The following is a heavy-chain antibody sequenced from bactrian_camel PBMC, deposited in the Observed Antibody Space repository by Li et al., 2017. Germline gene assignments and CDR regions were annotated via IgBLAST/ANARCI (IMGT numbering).Heavy chain of an antibody. J-gene: IGHJ4*01. D-gene: IGHD5*01. CDR2: IYSGGVVT. CDR1: GFTFRNYD. V-gene: IGHV3S40*01. CDR3: LPALGSGKEY. Sequence: VQLVESGGGSVQAGGSLRLSCAASGFTFRNYDMIWVRQALGKGLEWVSGIYSGGVVTSYSDSVKGRFIISRDNAQNMVYLQMNSLKPEDTADYYCLPALGSGKEYWGQGTQVTVS.